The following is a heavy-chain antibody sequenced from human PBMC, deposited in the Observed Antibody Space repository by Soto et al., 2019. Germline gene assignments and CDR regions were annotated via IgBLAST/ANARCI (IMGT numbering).Heavy chain of an antibody. CDR3: ARGVRSYDIDY. V-gene: IGHV3-48*02. Sequence: PGGSLRRSCAASGFTFSSYSLNWVRQAPGKGLEWVSYITSSGTTVYYADSVRGRFTISRDNAKNSLYLQMNSLRDDDTAVYYCARGVRSYDIDYWGQGALVTVSS. CDR1: GFTFSSYS. CDR2: ITSSGTTV. J-gene: IGHJ4*02. D-gene: IGHD3-16*01.